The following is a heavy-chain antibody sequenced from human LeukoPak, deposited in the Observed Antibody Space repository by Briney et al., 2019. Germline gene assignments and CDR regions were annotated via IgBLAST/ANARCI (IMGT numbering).Heavy chain of an antibody. D-gene: IGHD3-3*01. CDR3: VRAPDFWSGYYTGRAFDI. CDR2: INPNSGGT. CDR1: GYTFTGYY. V-gene: IGHV1-2*02. Sequence: ASVKVSCKASGYTFTGYYMHWVRQAPGQGLEWMGWINPNSGGTNYAQKFQGRVTMTRDTSISTAYMELSRLRSDDTAVYYCVRAPDFWSGYYTGRAFDIWGQGTMVTVSS. J-gene: IGHJ3*02.